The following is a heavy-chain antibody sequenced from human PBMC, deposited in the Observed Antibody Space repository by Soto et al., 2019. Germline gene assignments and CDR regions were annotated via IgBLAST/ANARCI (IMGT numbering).Heavy chain of an antibody. V-gene: IGHV4-4*07. CDR1: GASISGFY. Sequence: KSSETLSLTCTVSGASISGFYWSWIRKSAGKGLEWIGRIYATGTTDYNPSLKSRVMMSVDTSKKQFSLKLRSVTAADTAVYYCVRDGTKTLRDWFDPWGQGISVTVSS. CDR3: VRDGTKTLRDWFDP. CDR2: IYATGTT. D-gene: IGHD1-1*01. J-gene: IGHJ5*02.